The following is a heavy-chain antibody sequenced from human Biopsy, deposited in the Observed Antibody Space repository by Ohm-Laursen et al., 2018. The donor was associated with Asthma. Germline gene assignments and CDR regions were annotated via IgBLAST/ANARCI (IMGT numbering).Heavy chain of an antibody. CDR3: ARTTYGDDGFDP. CDR1: GGSINIGDYY. V-gene: IGHV4-31*03. D-gene: IGHD4-17*01. J-gene: IGHJ5*02. Sequence: SDTLSLTCTVSGGSINIGDYYWSWIRQLPVKGLEWIGYIYYSGSTYYNPSLKSRVSISLDTSKNQFSLSLTSVTAADTAVYYCARTTYGDDGFDPWGQGTLVTFSS. CDR2: IYYSGST.